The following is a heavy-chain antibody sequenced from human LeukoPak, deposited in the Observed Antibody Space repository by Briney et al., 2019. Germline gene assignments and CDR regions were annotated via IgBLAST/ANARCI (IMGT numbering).Heavy chain of an antibody. V-gene: IGHV3-53*01. CDR3: ARGLGYCSSTSCYPFDY. CDR1: GFTVSSNS. CDR2: IYSGGST. Sequence: PGGSLRLSCAASGFTVSSNSMSWVRLAPGKGLEWVSVIYSGGSTYYADPVKGRFTISRDNSKNTLYLQMNSLRAEDTAVYYCARGLGYCSSTSCYPFDYWGQGTLVTVSS. J-gene: IGHJ4*02. D-gene: IGHD2-2*01.